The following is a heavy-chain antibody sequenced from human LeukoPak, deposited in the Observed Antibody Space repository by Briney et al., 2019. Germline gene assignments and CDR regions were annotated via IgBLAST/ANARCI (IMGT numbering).Heavy chain of an antibody. CDR3: ARDLDKNWAACDNWFEP. CDR2: INSYGINT. J-gene: IGHJ5*02. Sequence: GASLRLSCAASGFTFSSYWMHWVRQAPGQGLEWVARINSYGINTNYADNVKGRFTMTRDKATNTLNLQLNSLRAEDTAVYYCARDLDKNWAACDNWFEPGGQKALV. V-gene: IGHV3-74*01. D-gene: IGHD3/OR15-3a*01. CDR1: GFTFSSYW.